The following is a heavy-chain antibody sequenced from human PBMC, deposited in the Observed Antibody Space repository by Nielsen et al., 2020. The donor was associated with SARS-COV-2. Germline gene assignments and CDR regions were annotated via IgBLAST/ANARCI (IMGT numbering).Heavy chain of an antibody. Sequence: SETLSLTCTVSGGSISSYYWSWIRQPPGKGLEWIGYIYYSGSTNYNPSLKSRVTISVDTSKNQFSLKLNSVTAADTAVYYCARGGWFDPWGQGTLVTVSS. V-gene: IGHV4-59*01. CDR3: ARGGWFDP. CDR2: IYYSGST. J-gene: IGHJ5*02. CDR1: GGSISSYY.